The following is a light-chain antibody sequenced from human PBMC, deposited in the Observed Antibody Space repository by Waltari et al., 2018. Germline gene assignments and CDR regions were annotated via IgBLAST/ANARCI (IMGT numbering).Light chain of an antibody. CDR2: AAS. Sequence: QMTQSPSSLSASVGDRVTIPCRASQSIATYLNWYQQKQGKVPKLLIYAASSLHSGVPSRFSGSGSGTEFTLTITNLQPEDFATYYCQQSYTTLTFGGGTKVE. CDR3: QQSYTTLT. V-gene: IGKV1-39*01. J-gene: IGKJ4*01. CDR1: QSIATY.